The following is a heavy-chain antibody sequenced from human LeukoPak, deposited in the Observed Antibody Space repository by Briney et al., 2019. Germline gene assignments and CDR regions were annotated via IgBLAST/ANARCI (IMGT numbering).Heavy chain of an antibody. Sequence: GGSLRLSCAASGFTFSSYGMHWVRQAPGKGLEWVAVIWYDGSNKYYADSVKGRFTISRDNSKNTLYLQMNSLRAEDTAVYYCARDLPEYNYYDSSHDAFDIWGQGTMVTVSS. V-gene: IGHV3-33*01. D-gene: IGHD3-22*01. CDR3: ARDLPEYNYYDSSHDAFDI. J-gene: IGHJ3*02. CDR2: IWYDGSNK. CDR1: GFTFSSYG.